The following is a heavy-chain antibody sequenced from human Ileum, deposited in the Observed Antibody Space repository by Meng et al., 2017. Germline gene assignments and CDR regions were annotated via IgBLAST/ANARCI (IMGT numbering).Heavy chain of an antibody. D-gene: IGHD7-27*01. CDR1: GGSVSSSGYQ. V-gene: IGHV4-61*08. J-gene: IGHJ4*02. CDR3: ARDHWGSLDY. CDR2: AST. Sequence: QVQLPESGPGLVRPSETLSLLCAGAGGSVSSSGYQWGWIRQPPGKGLEWIGYASTNYNPSLKSRVTISVDTSKNQFSLKLTSVTAADTAVYYCARDHWGSLDYWGQGVLVTVSS.